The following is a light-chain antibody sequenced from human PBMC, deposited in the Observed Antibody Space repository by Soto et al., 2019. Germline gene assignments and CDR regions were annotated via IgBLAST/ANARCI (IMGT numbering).Light chain of an antibody. Sequence: DIVVTQSPAPLSVSPGERATLSCRASQSVSSNLAWYQQKPGQAPRLLIYGASTRATGIPARFSGSGSGTEFTLTISSLQSEDFAVYYCQQYNNWPQTLGQGTKVDIK. CDR2: GAS. CDR1: QSVSSN. CDR3: QQYNNWPQT. J-gene: IGKJ1*01. V-gene: IGKV3-15*01.